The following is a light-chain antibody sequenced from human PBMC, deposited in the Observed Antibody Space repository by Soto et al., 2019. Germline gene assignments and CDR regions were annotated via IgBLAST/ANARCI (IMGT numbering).Light chain of an antibody. V-gene: IGKV1-5*03. CDR2: KAS. CDR3: QQYNSYSPT. CDR1: QSISVW. J-gene: IGKJ1*01. Sequence: DIQMTQSPSTLYASVGDRVTNTCLASQSISVWLAWYQQKAGEAPNLLIYKASRLESGVPSRFSGSGSETEFTLTISGLQPGDSATYYCQQYNSYSPTFGQGTKVDI.